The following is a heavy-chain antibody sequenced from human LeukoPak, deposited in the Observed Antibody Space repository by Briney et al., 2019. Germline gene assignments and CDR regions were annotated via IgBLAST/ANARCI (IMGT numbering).Heavy chain of an antibody. Sequence: SVKVSCKASGCTFSSYAISWVPQAPGPGLEWMGGIIPIFGTANYAQKFQGRVTITAHKSTSTAYMELSSLRSEDTAVYYCARVARGYYYYMDVWGKGTTVTVSS. V-gene: IGHV1-69*06. J-gene: IGHJ6*03. D-gene: IGHD3-10*01. CDR2: IIPIFGTA. CDR3: ARVARGYYYYMDV. CDR1: GCTFSSYA.